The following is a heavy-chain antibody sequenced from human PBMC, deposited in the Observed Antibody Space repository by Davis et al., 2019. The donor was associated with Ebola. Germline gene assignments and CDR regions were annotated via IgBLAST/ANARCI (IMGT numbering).Heavy chain of an antibody. Sequence: PGGSLRLSCSASGFTFSTYVMSWVRQAPGKGLEWVSTYGTSADTYYADSVKGRFTISRDNSKNTLYLEMDSLRPEDTALYYCARGTHRGYPPGHYDYYGMDVWGQGTTVTVSS. CDR3: ARGTHRGYPPGHYDYYGMDV. D-gene: IGHD5-12*01. J-gene: IGHJ6*02. CDR1: GFTFSTYV. CDR2: GTSADT. V-gene: IGHV3-23*01.